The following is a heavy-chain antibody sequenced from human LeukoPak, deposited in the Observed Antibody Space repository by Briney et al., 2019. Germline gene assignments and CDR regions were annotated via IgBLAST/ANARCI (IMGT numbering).Heavy chain of an antibody. CDR3: ARGGSSGYDPFDY. D-gene: IGHD5-12*01. Sequence: SETLSLTCTVSGGSINNYYWSWIRRPPGKGLEWIGYIFYSGSTNYNPSLKSRVSISVDTSENQFSLNLYSVIAADTAVYYCARGGSSGYDPFDYWGQGTLVTVSS. J-gene: IGHJ4*02. CDR1: GGSINNYY. CDR2: IFYSGST. V-gene: IGHV4-59*01.